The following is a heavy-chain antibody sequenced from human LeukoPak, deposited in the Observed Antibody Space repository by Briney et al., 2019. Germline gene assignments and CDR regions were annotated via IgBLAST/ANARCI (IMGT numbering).Heavy chain of an antibody. Sequence: GGSLRLSCVASRFPFSSYGVGWVRQAPGKGLDWVSTIRTSAGSTYYADSVKGRFSISRDNSKNNLYLQMDSLRAEDTAVYYCAKYYYGSGSYPLNFDYWGQGTLVTVSS. CDR1: RFPFSSYG. D-gene: IGHD3-10*01. J-gene: IGHJ4*02. CDR2: IRTSAGST. V-gene: IGHV3-23*01. CDR3: AKYYYGSGSYPLNFDY.